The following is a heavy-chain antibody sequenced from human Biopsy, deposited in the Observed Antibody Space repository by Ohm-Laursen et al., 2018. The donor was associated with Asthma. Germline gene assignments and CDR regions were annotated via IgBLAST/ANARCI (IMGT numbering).Heavy chain of an antibody. D-gene: IGHD5-12*01. J-gene: IGHJ4*02. CDR1: GASIRGSGSY. Sequence: GTLSLTCTVSGASIRGSGSYWAWIRQAPGKGPEWIGTTHYSGSTFYKPSLRSRVTMSLDPSTNQFSLRLRSVTATDTAVYYCASPVNRAFGGYEWAAVFDYWGQGILVTVSS. CDR2: THYSGST. CDR3: ASPVNRAFGGYEWAAVFDY. V-gene: IGHV4-39*01.